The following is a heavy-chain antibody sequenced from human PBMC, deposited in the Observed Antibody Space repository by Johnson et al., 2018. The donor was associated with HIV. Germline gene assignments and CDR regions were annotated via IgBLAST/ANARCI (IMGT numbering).Heavy chain of an antibody. Sequence: QMLLVESGGGVVQPGESLRLYCVASGFTFSSHDMDWVRQAPGTGLERVGSISYDGGKKYYADSVKDRFTTSRDNSKNTLYLQMNSLRAEDTAVYYCAGDRMGSVGYGGNRVNDAFDIWGQGTMVTVSS. D-gene: IGHD4-23*01. V-gene: IGHV3-33*05. J-gene: IGHJ3*02. CDR1: GFTFSSHD. CDR3: AGDRMGSVGYGGNRVNDAFDI. CDR2: ISYDGGKK.